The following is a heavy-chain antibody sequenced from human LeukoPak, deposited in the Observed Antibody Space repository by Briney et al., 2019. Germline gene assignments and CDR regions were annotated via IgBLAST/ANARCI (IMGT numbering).Heavy chain of an antibody. Sequence: GGSLRLSCADSGFTFGSYAMQWVRQAPGKGLEWVSAIDNSGRITYYAESVKGRFTISRDNSKNTLYLQMNSLRAEDTAVYYCAKIFYYDRINYPTPEYWGQGTLVTVSS. CDR2: IDNSGRIT. D-gene: IGHD3-22*01. V-gene: IGHV3-23*05. J-gene: IGHJ4*02. CDR1: GFTFGSYA. CDR3: AKIFYYDRINYPTPEY.